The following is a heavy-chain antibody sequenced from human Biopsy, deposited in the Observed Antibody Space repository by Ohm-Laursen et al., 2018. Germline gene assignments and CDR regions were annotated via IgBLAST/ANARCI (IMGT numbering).Heavy chain of an antibody. CDR2: ISGSGDTA. V-gene: IGHV3-23*01. Sequence: SLRLPCAASGFTFASHAMRWVRQAPGKGLEWVSLISGSGDTAYYPDSVKGRFTISRDNSKNTLYLEMNSLRTEETAKYYCTKAGSQDGFDIWGPGTMVTVSS. J-gene: IGHJ3*02. CDR1: GFTFASHA. CDR3: TKAGSQDGFDI. D-gene: IGHD3-10*01.